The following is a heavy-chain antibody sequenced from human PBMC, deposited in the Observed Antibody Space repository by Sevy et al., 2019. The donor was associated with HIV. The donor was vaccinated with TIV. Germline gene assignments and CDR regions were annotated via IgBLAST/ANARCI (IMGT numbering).Heavy chain of an antibody. V-gene: IGHV3-23*01. D-gene: IGHD2-2*01. J-gene: IGHJ6*02. CDR1: GFTFSNYA. CDR3: AKVDVVVPVADYGLDV. CDR2: ISRSGGST. Sequence: GGSLRLSCAASGFTFSNYAMSWVRQAPGKGLEWVSSISRSGGSTYEADSVKGRFTISRDNSKNTLYLQMNSLRAEDTAVYYCAKVDVVVPVADYGLDVWGQGTTVTVSS.